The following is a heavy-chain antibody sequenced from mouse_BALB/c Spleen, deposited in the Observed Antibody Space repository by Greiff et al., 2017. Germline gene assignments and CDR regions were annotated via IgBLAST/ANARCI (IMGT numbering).Heavy chain of an antibody. D-gene: IGHD2-3*01. J-gene: IGHJ3*01. V-gene: IGHV3-2*02. CDR3: ASNDGYYPFAY. CDR1: GYSITSDYA. Sequence: EVQLHQSGPGLVKPSQSLSLTCTVTGYSITSDYAWTWIRQFPGNQLEWMGYISYSGSTSYNPSLNSRISITRDTSKNQFFLQLNSVTTEDTATYYCASNDGYYPFAYWGQGTLVTVSA. CDR2: ISYSGST.